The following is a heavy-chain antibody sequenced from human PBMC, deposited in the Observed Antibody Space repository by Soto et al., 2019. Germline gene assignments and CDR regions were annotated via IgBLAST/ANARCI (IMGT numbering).Heavy chain of an antibody. CDR1: SGSITGYY. D-gene: IGHD2-2*01. CDR3: ARHDPVAMLQHGMGV. Sequence: SETLSLTCTVSSGSITGYYWSWMRQPPGGGLEWIGYIYSAGNTLYTPSLQSRVTISVDTSKNQFSLNLRSVTAADTAVYYCARHDPVAMLQHGMGVWGQGATVTV. CDR2: IYSAGNT. V-gene: IGHV4-59*01. J-gene: IGHJ6*02.